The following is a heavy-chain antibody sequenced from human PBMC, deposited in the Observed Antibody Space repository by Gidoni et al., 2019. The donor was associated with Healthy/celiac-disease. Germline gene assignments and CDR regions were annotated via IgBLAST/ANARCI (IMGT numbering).Heavy chain of an antibody. CDR1: GYTFTSYD. J-gene: IGHJ6*02. Sequence: QVQLVQSGAEVKRPGASVTVSCKASGYTFTSYDINWVRQATGQGLEWMGWMNPNSGNTGYAQKFQGRVTMTRNTSISTAYMDLSSLRSEDTAVYYCARGQILKRGMDVWGQGTTVTVSS. CDR2: MNPNSGNT. V-gene: IGHV1-8*01. CDR3: ARGQILKRGMDV.